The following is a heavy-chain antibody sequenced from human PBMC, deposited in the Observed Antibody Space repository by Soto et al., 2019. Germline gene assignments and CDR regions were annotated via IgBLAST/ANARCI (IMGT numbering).Heavy chain of an antibody. CDR1: GDSVSSNTAS. D-gene: IGHD5-12*01. V-gene: IGHV6-1*01. CDR2: TYFRSKWYN. Sequence: QTLSLPFAISGDSVSSNTASCNWIRHSPSRGLEWLGRTYFRSKWYNDYAVSVKSRIIINPDTSNNQFSLQLNSVTPEDTAVYFCAKGDNLGPKTGYAFDPWGQGIMVTVSS. CDR3: AKGDNLGPKTGYAFDP. J-gene: IGHJ5*02.